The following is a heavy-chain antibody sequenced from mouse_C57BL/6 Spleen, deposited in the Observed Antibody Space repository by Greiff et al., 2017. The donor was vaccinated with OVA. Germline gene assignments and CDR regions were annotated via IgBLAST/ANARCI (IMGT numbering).Heavy chain of an antibody. V-gene: IGHV1-26*01. CDR1: GYTFTDYY. CDR3: ARGGDYGDY. J-gene: IGHJ2*01. CDR2: INPNNGGT. Sequence: EVKLQQSGPELVKPGASVKISCKASGYTFTDYYMNWVKQSHGKSLEWIGDINPNNGGTSYNQKFKGKATLTVDKSSSTAYMELRSLTSEDSAVYYCARGGDYGDYWGQGTTLTVSS. D-gene: IGHD2-4*01.